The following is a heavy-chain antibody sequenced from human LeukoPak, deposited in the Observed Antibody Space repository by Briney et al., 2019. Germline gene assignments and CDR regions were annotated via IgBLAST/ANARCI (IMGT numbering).Heavy chain of an antibody. D-gene: IGHD5-18*01. CDR3: ARDVGYSYDFDYYYMDV. Sequence: SETLSLTCTVSGGSISSYYWSWIRQPPGKGLEWIGYIYYSGSTNYNPSLKGRVTISVDTSKNQFSLKLSSVTAADTAVYYCARDVGYSYDFDYYYMDVWGKGTTVTVSS. J-gene: IGHJ6*03. CDR2: IYYSGST. V-gene: IGHV4-59*01. CDR1: GGSISSYY.